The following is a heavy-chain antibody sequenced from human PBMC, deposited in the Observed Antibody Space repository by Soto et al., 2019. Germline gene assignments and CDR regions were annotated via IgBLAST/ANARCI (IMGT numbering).Heavy chain of an antibody. CDR1: GGTFSSYA. V-gene: IGHV1-69*12. CDR2: IIPIFGTA. D-gene: IGHD3-22*01. CDR3: ARDRGTSSGYYPYWFDH. J-gene: IGHJ5*02. Sequence: QVQLVQSGAEVKKPGSSVKVSCKASGGTFSSYAITWVRQAPGQGLEWMGGIIPIFGTANYAQKFQGRVTSTAAESTSTASMELCSLISEDTAVYYCARDRGTSSGYYPYWFDHWGQGTLVTVSS.